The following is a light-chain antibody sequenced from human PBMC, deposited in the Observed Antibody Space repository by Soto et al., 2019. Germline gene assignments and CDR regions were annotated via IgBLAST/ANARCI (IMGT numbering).Light chain of an antibody. CDR1: QGISSA. Sequence: AIQLTQSPSSLSASVGDRVTITCRASQGISSALAWYQQEPGKAPKLLIYDASSLESGVPSRFSGSGSGTDFTLTISSLQPEDFVTYYCQQFNNYPLTFGGGTKVEIK. CDR2: DAS. V-gene: IGKV1D-13*01. CDR3: QQFNNYPLT. J-gene: IGKJ4*01.